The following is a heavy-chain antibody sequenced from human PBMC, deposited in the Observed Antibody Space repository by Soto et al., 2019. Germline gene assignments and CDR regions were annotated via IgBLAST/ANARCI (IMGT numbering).Heavy chain of an antibody. CDR1: GFTISSYA. CDR2: ISGSGGST. D-gene: IGHD3-9*01. Sequence: GGSLRLSCAASGFTISSYAMSWVRQAPGKGLEWVSAISGSGGSTYYADSVKGRFTISRDNSKNTLYLQMNSLRSEDTAVYYCAKGSPHYDFLTGYYAEYFQHLGQGTLVTVSS. J-gene: IGHJ1*01. V-gene: IGHV3-23*01. CDR3: AKGSPHYDFLTGYYAEYFQH.